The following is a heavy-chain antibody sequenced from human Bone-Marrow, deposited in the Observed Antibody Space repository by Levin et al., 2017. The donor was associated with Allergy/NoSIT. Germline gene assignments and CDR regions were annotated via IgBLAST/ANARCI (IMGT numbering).Heavy chain of an antibody. J-gene: IGHJ4*02. CDR3: ATFYGTGISFDY. CDR2: FDLEDGKL. CDR1: GYALTDLS. D-gene: IGHD2/OR15-2a*01. Sequence: ASVKVSCKASGYALTDLSIHWVRQAPGKGLEWMGGFDLEDGKLVYAQKFQGRVAMTEDTSTDTAYMELSSLISDDTAVYYCATFYGTGISFDYWGQGTLVTVSS. V-gene: IGHV1-24*01.